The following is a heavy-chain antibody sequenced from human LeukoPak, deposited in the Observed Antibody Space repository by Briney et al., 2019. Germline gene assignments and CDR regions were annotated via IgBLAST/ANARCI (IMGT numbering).Heavy chain of an antibody. V-gene: IGHV4-59*11. CDR1: GGSISSHY. CDR3: ARGASFGYYMDV. CDR2: IYYSGST. J-gene: IGHJ6*03. Sequence: SETLSLTCTVSGGSISSHYWSWIRQPPGKGLGWIGYIYYSGSTNYNPSLKSRVTISVDTSKNQFSLKLSSVTAADTAVYYCARGASFGYYMDVWGKGTTVTVSS. D-gene: IGHD3-10*01.